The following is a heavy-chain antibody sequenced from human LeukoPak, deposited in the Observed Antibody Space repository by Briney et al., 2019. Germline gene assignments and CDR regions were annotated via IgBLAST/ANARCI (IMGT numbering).Heavy chain of an antibody. Sequence: SETLSLTCAVYGGSFSGYYWSWIRQPPGKGLEWIGEINHSGSTNYNPSLKSRVTISVDTSKNQFSLKLSSVTAADTAVYYCARGDDDFWSGYLGYWDQGTLVTVSS. CDR3: ARGDDDFWSGYLGY. CDR2: INHSGST. J-gene: IGHJ4*02. D-gene: IGHD3-3*01. V-gene: IGHV4-34*01. CDR1: GGSFSGYY.